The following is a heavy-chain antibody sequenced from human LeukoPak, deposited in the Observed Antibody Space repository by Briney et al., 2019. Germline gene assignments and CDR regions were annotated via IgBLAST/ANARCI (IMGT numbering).Heavy chain of an antibody. CDR3: ARDAFGKGGYYFDY. Sequence: SVTLSRNATGSGFSGSGYCWIWLGHGPGQEWMGGINPNYGTANYAQNFQGRVTITTDEATSTAYMELSSLRSEDTAVYYCARDAFGKGGYYFDYWGQGTLVTVSS. D-gene: IGHD3-10*01. J-gene: IGHJ4*02. V-gene: IGHV1-69*05. CDR1: GSGFSGSG. CDR2: INPNYGTA.